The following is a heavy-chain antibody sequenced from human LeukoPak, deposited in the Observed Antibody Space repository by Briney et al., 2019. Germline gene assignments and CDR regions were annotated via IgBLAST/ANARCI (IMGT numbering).Heavy chain of an antibody. V-gene: IGHV4-39*01. D-gene: IGHD6-13*01. Sequence: SETQSLTCTVSGGSISSSSYYWGWIRQPPGKGLEWIGSIYYSGGTYYNPSLKSRVTISVDTSKNQFSLRLSSVTAADTAVYYCARQGSSNWNYYFDYWGQGTLVTVSS. CDR2: IYYSGGT. CDR3: ARQGSSNWNYYFDY. CDR1: GGSISSSSYY. J-gene: IGHJ4*02.